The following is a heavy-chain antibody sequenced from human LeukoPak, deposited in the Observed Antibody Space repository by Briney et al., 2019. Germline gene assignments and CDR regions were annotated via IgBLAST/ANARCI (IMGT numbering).Heavy chain of an antibody. CDR1: GGTFSSYA. J-gene: IGHJ6*02. CDR2: IIPIFGTA. Sequence: SVKVSCKASGGTFSSYAISWVRQDPGQGLEWMGGIIPIFGTANYAQKFQGRVTITADESTSTAYMELSSLRSEDTAVYYCARAYCGGDCYSDYYYGMDVWGQGTTVTVSS. D-gene: IGHD2-21*02. V-gene: IGHV1-69*13. CDR3: ARAYCGGDCYSDYYYGMDV.